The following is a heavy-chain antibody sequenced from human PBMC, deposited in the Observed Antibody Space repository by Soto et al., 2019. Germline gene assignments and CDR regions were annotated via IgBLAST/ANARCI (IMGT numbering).Heavy chain of an antibody. V-gene: IGHV3-21*01. CDR1: GFTFSSYS. J-gene: IGHJ3*02. D-gene: IGHD3-3*01. CDR2: ISSSSSYI. CDR3: ARGGDFWGGYYTRAFDI. Sequence: GVSLRLSCAASGFTFSSYSMNWVRQAPGKGLEWVSSISSSSSYIYYADSVKGRFTISRDNAKNSLYLQMNSLRAEDTAVYYCARGGDFWGGYYTRAFDIWGQGTMVTVSS.